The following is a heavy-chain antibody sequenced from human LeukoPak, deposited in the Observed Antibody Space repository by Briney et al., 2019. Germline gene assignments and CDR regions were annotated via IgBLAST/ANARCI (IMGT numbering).Heavy chain of an antibody. V-gene: IGHV3-30*04. Sequence: GGSLRLSCAASGFTFSSYAMHWVRLAPGKGLEWVAVISYDGSNKYYADSVKGRFTISRDNSKNTLYLQMNSLRAEDTAVYYCARTWRPYYYYGMDVWGQGTTVTVSS. CDR1: GFTFSSYA. CDR3: ARTWRPYYYYGMDV. J-gene: IGHJ6*02. CDR2: ISYDGSNK.